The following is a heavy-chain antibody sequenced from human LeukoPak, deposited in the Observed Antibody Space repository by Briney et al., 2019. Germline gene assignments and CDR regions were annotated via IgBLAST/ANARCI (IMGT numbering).Heavy chain of an antibody. CDR1: GGSISSYY. CDR3: ATHSSGYENGMDV. CDR2: IYYSGST. D-gene: IGHD3-22*01. V-gene: IGHV4-59*08. Sequence: PSETLSLTCTVSGGSISSYYWSWIRQPPGKGLEWIGYIYYSGSTNYNPSLKSRVTISVDTSKNQFSLKPSSVTAADTAVYYCATHSSGYENGMDVWGQGTTVTVSS. J-gene: IGHJ6*02.